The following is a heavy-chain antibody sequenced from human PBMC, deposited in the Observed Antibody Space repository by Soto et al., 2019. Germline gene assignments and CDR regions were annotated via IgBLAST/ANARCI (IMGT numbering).Heavy chain of an antibody. CDR1: GYTFTGYY. CDR2: INPNSGGT. D-gene: IGHD1-26*01. Sequence: ASVKVSCKASGYTFTGYYMHWVRQAPGQGLEWMGWINPNSGGTNYAQKFQGWVTMTRDTSISTAYMEVSRLRSDDTAGYYCARGGQIIGGATTDAFDIWGQGTMVTVSS. V-gene: IGHV1-2*04. CDR3: ARGGQIIGGATTDAFDI. J-gene: IGHJ3*02.